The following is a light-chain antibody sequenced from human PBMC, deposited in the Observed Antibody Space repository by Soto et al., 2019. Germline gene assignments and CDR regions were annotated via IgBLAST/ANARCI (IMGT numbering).Light chain of an antibody. Sequence: QSALTQPASVPGSRGQSITISCFGRNTDVGQGKSVSWYQQGPGKAPKLLIFEVTNRPSGISSRFSGSRSGNTASLTISGLQPDDEGDYYCVSYTDTDTLVFGTGTKVTVL. J-gene: IGLJ1*01. V-gene: IGLV2-14*01. CDR2: EVT. CDR3: VSYTDTDTLV. CDR1: NTDVGQGKS.